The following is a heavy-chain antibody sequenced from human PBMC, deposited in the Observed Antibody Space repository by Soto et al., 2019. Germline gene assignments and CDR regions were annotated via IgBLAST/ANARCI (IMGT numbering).Heavy chain of an antibody. J-gene: IGHJ4*02. CDR3: ARVEIATIPPYFDY. CDR1: GGTFSSYA. CDR2: IIPIFGTA. V-gene: IGHV1-69*13. D-gene: IGHD1-26*01. Sequence: SVQVSCKASGGTFSSYAISWVRQAPGQGLEWMGGIIPIFGTANYAQKFQGRVTITADASTSTAYMELSSLRSEDTAVYYCARVEIATIPPYFDYWGQGTLVTHSP.